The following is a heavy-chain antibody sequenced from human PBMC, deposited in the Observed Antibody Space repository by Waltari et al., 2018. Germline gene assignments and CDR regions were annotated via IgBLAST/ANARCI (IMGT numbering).Heavy chain of an antibody. CDR2: IYYSGST. D-gene: IGHD4-17*01. CDR3: AREGTVTRYFQH. Sequence: QVQLQESGPGLVKPSETLSLTCTVSGGSISSYYWSWIRQPPGKGLEWIGYIYYSGSTNYNPSLKSRVTISVDTSKNQFSLKLSSVTAADTAVYYCAREGTVTRYFQHWGQGTLVIVSS. CDR1: GGSISSYY. J-gene: IGHJ1*01. V-gene: IGHV4-59*01.